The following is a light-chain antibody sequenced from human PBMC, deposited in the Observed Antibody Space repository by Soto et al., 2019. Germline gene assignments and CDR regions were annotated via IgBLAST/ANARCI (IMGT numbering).Light chain of an antibody. Sequence: IVLTQSPCTLSLSPGERVTLSCRASQSVTTRLAWYQHQPGQAPRLLMSGASSRASGVPVRFSGSGSGTDFTLTISRLEPEDFALYYCQQYGGSPITFGLGTRLEIK. CDR2: GAS. J-gene: IGKJ5*01. CDR1: QSVTTR. V-gene: IGKV3-20*01. CDR3: QQYGGSPIT.